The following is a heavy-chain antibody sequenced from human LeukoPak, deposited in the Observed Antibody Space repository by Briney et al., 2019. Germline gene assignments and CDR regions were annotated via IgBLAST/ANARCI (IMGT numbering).Heavy chain of an antibody. CDR3: ARAEVRGVPPDY. D-gene: IGHD3-10*01. Sequence: GGSLRLSCAASGFTFSSYWMHWVRQAPGKGLVWVSRINSDGSSTSYADSVKGRFTISRDNAKNTLYLQMNSLRAEDTAVYYCARAEVRGVPPDYWGQGTLVTVSS. CDR2: INSDGSST. CDR1: GFTFSSYW. V-gene: IGHV3-74*01. J-gene: IGHJ4*02.